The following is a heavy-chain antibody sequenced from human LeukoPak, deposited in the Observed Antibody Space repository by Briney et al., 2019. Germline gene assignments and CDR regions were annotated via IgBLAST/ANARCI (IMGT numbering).Heavy chain of an antibody. CDR1: GYTFTSYY. Sequence: GASVKVSCKASGYTFTSYYMHWVRQAPGQGLEWMGIINPSGGSTSYAQKFQGRVTMTRDMSTSTVYMELSSLRSEDTAVYYCARDLAVPNYYTDVWGKGTTVTVSS. D-gene: IGHD1-1*01. J-gene: IGHJ6*03. CDR3: ARDLAVPNYYTDV. V-gene: IGHV1-46*01. CDR2: INPSGGST.